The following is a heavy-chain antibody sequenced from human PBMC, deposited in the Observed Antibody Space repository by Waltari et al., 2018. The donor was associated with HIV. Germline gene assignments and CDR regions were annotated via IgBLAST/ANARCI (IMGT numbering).Heavy chain of an antibody. V-gene: IGHV4-34*01. Sequence: QVHLQQWGAGLLKSSETLSLPCAVYGDSFSGYYWNWIRQPPGKGLEWIGEINPGESANYTPSLKSRVSISVDTSKNHFSLNLRSVTAADTAVYYCARGYYYDSSGHYQFDYWGHGSLVTVSS. J-gene: IGHJ4*01. CDR1: GDSFSGYY. D-gene: IGHD3-22*01. CDR3: ARGYYYDSSGHYQFDY. CDR2: INPGESA.